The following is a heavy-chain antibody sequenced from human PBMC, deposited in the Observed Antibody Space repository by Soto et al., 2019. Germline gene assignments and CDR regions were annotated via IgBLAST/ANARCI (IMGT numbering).Heavy chain of an antibody. CDR1: GGTFSSYT. CDR3: ASSPPSHGPGSYYTSHYWFDP. D-gene: IGHD3-10*01. Sequence: SVKVSCKASGGTFSSYTISWVRQAPGQGLEWMGRIIPILGRANYAQKFQGRVTITADKSTSTAYMELSSLKSGDTAVYYCASSPPSHGPGSYYTSHYWFDPWGQGTMVTASS. CDR2: IIPILGRA. J-gene: IGHJ5*02. V-gene: IGHV1-69*02.